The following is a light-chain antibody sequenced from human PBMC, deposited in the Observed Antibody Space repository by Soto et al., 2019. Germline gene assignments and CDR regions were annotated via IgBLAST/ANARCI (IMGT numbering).Light chain of an antibody. CDR2: GAS. CDR1: QSISDY. Sequence: DIVMTQSPASLSASLGDRVTVYCRSSQSISDYLNWYQQKPGQAPRLLIYGASNWDTGVPARFRGSASGTEFTLTISSLQSEDFAVYYCQQCDSSPRTFGQGTKVDI. J-gene: IGKJ1*01. CDR3: QQCDSSPRT. V-gene: IGKV3-15*01.